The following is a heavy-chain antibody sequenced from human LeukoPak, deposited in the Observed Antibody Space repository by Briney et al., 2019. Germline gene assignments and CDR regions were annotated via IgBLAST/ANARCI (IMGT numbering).Heavy chain of an antibody. J-gene: IGHJ4*02. CDR3: ARGRPHGNDY. CDR2: ISYDGSNK. CDR1: GFTFSSYG. Sequence: GGSLRLSCAASGFTFSSYGMHWVRQAPGKGLEWVAVISYDGSNKYYADSVKGRFTISRDNSKNTLYLQMNSLRVEDTAVYYCARGRPHGNDYWGQGTLATVSS. V-gene: IGHV3-30*03. D-gene: IGHD4-23*01.